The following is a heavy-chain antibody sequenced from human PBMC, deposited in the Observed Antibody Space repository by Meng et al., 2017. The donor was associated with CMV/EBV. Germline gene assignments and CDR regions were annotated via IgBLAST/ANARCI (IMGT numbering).Heavy chain of an antibody. CDR2: ISYDGSNK. V-gene: IGHV3-30-3*01. CDR1: GFTFSSYA. Sequence: GESLKISCAASGFTFSSYAMHWVRQAPGKGLEWAAVISYDGSNKYYADSVKGRFTISRDNSKNTLYLQMNSLRAEDTAVYYCARVAIFGVALDYWGQGTLVTVSS. CDR3: ARVAIFGVALDY. J-gene: IGHJ4*02. D-gene: IGHD3-3*01.